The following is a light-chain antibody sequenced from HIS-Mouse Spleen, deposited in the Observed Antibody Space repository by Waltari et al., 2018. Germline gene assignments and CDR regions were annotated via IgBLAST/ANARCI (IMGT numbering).Light chain of an antibody. Sequence: QSALTQPASVSGSPGQSITISCTGTSSDVGGYNYVSWYQQHPGKAPKLMFYEVSNRASGVSNRLSGSKSGNTASLTISGLQAEDEADYYCSSYTSSSSWVFGGGTKLTVL. CDR2: EVS. CDR1: SSDVGGYNY. CDR3: SSYTSSSSWV. V-gene: IGLV2-14*01. J-gene: IGLJ3*02.